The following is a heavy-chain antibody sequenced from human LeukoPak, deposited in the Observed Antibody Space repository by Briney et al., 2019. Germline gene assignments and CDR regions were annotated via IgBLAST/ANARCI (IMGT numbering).Heavy chain of an antibody. V-gene: IGHV3-11*01. CDR1: GFTFSDYY. CDR2: ISNNGRSV. Sequence: GGSLRLSCAASGFTFSDYYMGWIRQAPGKGLEWVSYISNNGRSVYYADSVKGRFTMSRDNGKKSLYVQMNSLRAEDTAVYYCAKDDRGYGDYWGQGTLVTVSS. CDR3: AKDDRGYGDY. D-gene: IGHD6-25*01. J-gene: IGHJ4*02.